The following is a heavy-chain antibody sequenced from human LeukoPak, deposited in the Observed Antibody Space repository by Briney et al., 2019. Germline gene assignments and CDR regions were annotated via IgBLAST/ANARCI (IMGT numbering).Heavy chain of an antibody. V-gene: IGHV4-39*07. CDR1: GGSISSTTHY. CDR3: ARGRVVVAANRPPNNWFDP. Sequence: SETLSLTCTVSGGSISSTTHYWGWIRQPPGKGLEWIGTISYGGNTYSNPSLKSRVTISVDTSKNQFSLKLSSVTAADTAVYYCARGRVVVAANRPPNNWFDPWGQGTLVTVSS. CDR2: ISYGGNT. D-gene: IGHD2-15*01. J-gene: IGHJ5*02.